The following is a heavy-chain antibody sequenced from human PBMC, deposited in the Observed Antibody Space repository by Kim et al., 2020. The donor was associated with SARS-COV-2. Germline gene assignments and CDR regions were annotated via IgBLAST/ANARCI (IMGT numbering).Heavy chain of an antibody. J-gene: IGHJ6*02. CDR3: ARVQPSGSTSYYYYGMDV. D-gene: IGHD3-10*01. Sequence: GGSLRLSCAASGFTFSSYWMSWVRQAPGKGLEWVANIKQDGSEKYYVDSVKGRFTISRDNAKNSLYLQMNSLRAEDTAVYYCARVQPSGSTSYYYYGMDVWGQGTTVTVSS. V-gene: IGHV3-7*01. CDR2: IKQDGSEK. CDR1: GFTFSSYW.